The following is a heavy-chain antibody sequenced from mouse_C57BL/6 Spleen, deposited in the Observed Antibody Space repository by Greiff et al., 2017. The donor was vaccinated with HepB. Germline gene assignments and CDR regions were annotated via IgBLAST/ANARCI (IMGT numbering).Heavy chain of an antibody. Sequence: QVQLQQSGAELARPGASVKMSCKASGYTFTSYTMHWVKQRPGQGLEWIGYINPSSGYTKYNQKFKDKATLTADKSSSTAYMQLSSLTSEDSAVYDCAREGDFITTVVDYWGQGTSVTVSS. V-gene: IGHV1-4*01. J-gene: IGHJ4*01. CDR1: GYTFTSYT. CDR3: AREGDFITTVVDY. D-gene: IGHD1-1*01. CDR2: INPSSGYT.